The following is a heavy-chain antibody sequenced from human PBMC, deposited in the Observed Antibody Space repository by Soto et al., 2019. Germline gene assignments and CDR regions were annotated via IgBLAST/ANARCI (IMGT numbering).Heavy chain of an antibody. CDR1: GYSFTSYW. V-gene: IGHV5-10-1*01. CDR2: IDPSDSYT. Sequence: PGASLKISCKGSGYSFTSYWISWVRQMPGKGLEWMGRIDPSDSYTNYSPSFQGHVTISADKSISTAYLQWSSLKASDTAMYYCARQRIVVVPAERGEHYYYSGMDCWGQGTTVTLAS. D-gene: IGHD2-2*01. J-gene: IGHJ6*02. CDR3: ARQRIVVVPAERGEHYYYSGMDC.